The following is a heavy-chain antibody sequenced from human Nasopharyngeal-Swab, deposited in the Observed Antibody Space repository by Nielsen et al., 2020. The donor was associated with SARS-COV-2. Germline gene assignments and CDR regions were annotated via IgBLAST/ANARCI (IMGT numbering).Heavy chain of an antibody. V-gene: IGHV1-24*01. CDR2: FDPEDGET. CDR3: AILGDYDFWSGVPWYYYYYGMDV. CDR1: GYTLTELS. D-gene: IGHD3-3*01. Sequence: ASVKVSCKVSGYTLTELSMHWVRQAPGKGLEWMGGFDPEDGETIYAQKFQGRVTMTEDTSTDTAYMELSSLRSDDTAVYYCAILGDYDFWSGVPWYYYYYGMDVWGQGTTVTVSS. J-gene: IGHJ6*02.